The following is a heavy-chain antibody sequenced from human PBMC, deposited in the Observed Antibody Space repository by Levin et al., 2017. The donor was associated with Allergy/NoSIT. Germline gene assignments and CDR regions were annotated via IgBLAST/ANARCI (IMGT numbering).Heavy chain of an antibody. J-gene: IGHJ3*02. D-gene: IGHD4-17*01. CDR1: GYSFISYW. Sequence: GESLKISCKGSGYSFISYWIGWVRQMPGKGLEWMGVIYPGDSDTRYSPSFQGQVTISADKSISTAYLQWSSLKASDTAMYYCARQLPPGGDYGEYDAFDIWGQGTMVTVSS. CDR2: IYPGDSDT. CDR3: ARQLPPGGDYGEYDAFDI. V-gene: IGHV5-51*01.